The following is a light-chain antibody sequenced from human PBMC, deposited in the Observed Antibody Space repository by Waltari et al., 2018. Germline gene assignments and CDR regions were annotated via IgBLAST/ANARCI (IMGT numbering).Light chain of an antibody. V-gene: IGKV3-15*01. J-gene: IGKJ2*01. CDR1: QSVSSN. CDR2: DAS. CDR3: QQYNNWPPYT. Sequence: EIVMTQSPATLSVSPGERATLSCRASQSVSSNLAWYQQKPGQPLRLLISDASRKAPGIPARFSGSGSGTEFTLTISSLQSEDFAVYYCQQYNNWPPYTFGQGTKLDIK.